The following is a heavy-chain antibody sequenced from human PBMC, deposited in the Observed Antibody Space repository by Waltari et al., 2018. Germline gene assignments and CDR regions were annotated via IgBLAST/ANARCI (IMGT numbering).Heavy chain of an antibody. V-gene: IGHV3-53*02. J-gene: IGHJ5*02. CDR2: IYSGGST. Sequence: EVQLVETGGGLIKPGGSLRLSCAASGFSVSNNYMSWVRHVPGKGLEWVSVIYSGGSTYYADSVKGRFTISRDNSKNTLHLQMNSLRADDTAVYYCARDKGPWGQGTLVTVSS. CDR1: GFSVSNNY. CDR3: ARDKGP.